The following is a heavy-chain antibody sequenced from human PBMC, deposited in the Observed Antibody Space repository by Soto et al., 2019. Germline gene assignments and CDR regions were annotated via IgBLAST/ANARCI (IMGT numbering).Heavy chain of an antibody. CDR3: ATWVDYGDFEGFDF. Sequence: XSVKVSFNASGGTFSSYAISLVRQAPGQGLEWMGWVDPNGGGSNSAQKIQGSVTMTWDTSITTAYLDLTRLTHNDTATYFCATWVDYGDFEGFDFWGQGTLVTVSS. CDR1: GGTFSSYA. J-gene: IGHJ4*02. CDR2: VDPNGGGS. D-gene: IGHD4-17*01. V-gene: IGHV1-2*04.